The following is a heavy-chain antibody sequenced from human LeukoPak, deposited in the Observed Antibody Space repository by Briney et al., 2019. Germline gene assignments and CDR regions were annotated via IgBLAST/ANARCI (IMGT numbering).Heavy chain of an antibody. D-gene: IGHD6-19*01. J-gene: IGHJ4*02. Sequence: ASVKVSCKASGYTFTSYDINWVRQATGQGLEWMGWMNPNSGNTGYAQKFQGRVTMTRNTSISTAYMELSSLRSEDTAVYYCARRRVYSSGWYWDYWGQGTLVTVSS. V-gene: IGHV1-8*01. CDR3: ARRRVYSSGWYWDY. CDR2: MNPNSGNT. CDR1: GYTFTSYD.